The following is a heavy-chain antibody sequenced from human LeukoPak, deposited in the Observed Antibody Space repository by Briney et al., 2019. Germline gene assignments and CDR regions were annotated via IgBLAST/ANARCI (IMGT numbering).Heavy chain of an antibody. D-gene: IGHD2-15*01. V-gene: IGHV3-48*03. CDR1: GFTFSSYE. CDR3: ARGALGYCSGGSCYSDDAFDI. J-gene: IGHJ3*02. Sequence: GGSLRLSCAASGFTFSSYEMNWVRQAPGKGLEWVSYISSSGRTIYYADSVKGRFTISRDNAKNSLYLQMNSLRAEDTAVYYCARGALGYCSGGSCYSDDAFDIWGQGTMVTVSS. CDR2: ISSSGRTI.